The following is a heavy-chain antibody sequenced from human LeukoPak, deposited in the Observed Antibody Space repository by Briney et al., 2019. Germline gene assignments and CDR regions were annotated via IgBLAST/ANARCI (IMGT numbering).Heavy chain of an antibody. J-gene: IGHJ6*03. CDR2: IYSSGST. D-gene: IGHD6-19*01. CDR3: TRDLLFSSGCSHYYHYMDV. CDR1: GGSISGYY. V-gene: IGHV4-4*07. Sequence: SETLSLTCTVSGGSISGYYWSWMWQPAGKGLEWIGRIYSSGSTIYNPSLKSRVTISVDKSKNQFSLNLTSVTAADTAVYYCTRDLLFSSGCSHYYHYMDVWGKGTTVTVSS.